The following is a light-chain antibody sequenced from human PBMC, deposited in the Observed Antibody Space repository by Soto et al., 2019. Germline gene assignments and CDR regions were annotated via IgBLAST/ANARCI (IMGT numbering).Light chain of an antibody. Sequence: DLQMTQSPSTLPASVGDRVTITCRASQSISNWLAWYQQKPGKAPQLLIYKASILERGVSSRFSGSGSGTEFTLTISSLQPDDFATYYCQQYNSYLWTFGQGTKVEVK. J-gene: IGKJ1*01. CDR3: QQYNSYLWT. V-gene: IGKV1-5*03. CDR1: QSISNW. CDR2: KAS.